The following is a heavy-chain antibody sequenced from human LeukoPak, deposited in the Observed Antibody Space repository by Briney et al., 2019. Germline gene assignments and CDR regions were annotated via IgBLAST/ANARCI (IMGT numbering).Heavy chain of an antibody. CDR1: GFTFSSYW. V-gene: IGHV3-23*01. Sequence: GGSLRLSCAASGFTFSSYWMHWVRQAPGKGLEWVSGISGSGDSTYYADSVKGRFTISRDNSKNTLYLQMNSLRAEDTAVYYCAKDLLSGGNCYSIFHYWGQGTLVTVSS. CDR2: ISGSGDST. D-gene: IGHD2-15*01. CDR3: AKDLLSGGNCYSIFHY. J-gene: IGHJ4*02.